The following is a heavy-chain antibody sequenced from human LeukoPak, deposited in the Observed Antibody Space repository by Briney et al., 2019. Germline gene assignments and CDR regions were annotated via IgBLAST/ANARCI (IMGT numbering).Heavy chain of an antibody. J-gene: IGHJ3*02. CDR3: ARFTPTQSGSYYSAVPVDAFDI. Sequence: SETLSLTCAVYGGSFSGYYWSWIRQPPGKGLEWIGEINHSGSTNYNPSLKSRVTISVDTSKNQFSLKLSSVTAADTAVYYCARFTPTQSGSYYSAVPVDAFDIWGQGTMVTVSS. V-gene: IGHV4-34*01. D-gene: IGHD1-26*01. CDR2: INHSGST. CDR1: GGSFSGYY.